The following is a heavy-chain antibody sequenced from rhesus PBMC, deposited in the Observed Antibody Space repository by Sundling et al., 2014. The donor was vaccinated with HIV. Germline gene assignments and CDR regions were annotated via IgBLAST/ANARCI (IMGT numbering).Heavy chain of an antibody. V-gene: IGHV4-165*01. CDR3: ARDQGPCEGYWSDYYECYFDF. Sequence: QVQLQESGPGLVKPSETLSLTCAVSGGSISGFSWSWIRLPPGKGLEWVGYIGGSSGNTYYQSSLKSRVTISTDTSRNQFSLKLSSVTAADTAVYYCARDQGPCEGYWSDYYECYFDFWGQGALVTVSS. J-gene: IGHJ1*01. CDR2: IGGSSGNT. D-gene: IGHD3-22*01. CDR1: GGSISGFS.